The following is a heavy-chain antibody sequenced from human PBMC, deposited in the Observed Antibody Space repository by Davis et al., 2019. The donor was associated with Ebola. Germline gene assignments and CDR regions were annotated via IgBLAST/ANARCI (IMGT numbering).Heavy chain of an antibody. J-gene: IGHJ5*02. V-gene: IGHV4-34*01. D-gene: IGHD3-10*01. CDR3: ASVPYYYGSGSP. Sequence: GSLRLSCAVYGGSFSGYYWSWIRQPPGKGLEWIGEINHSGSTNYNPSLKSRVTISVDTSKNQFSLKLSSVTAADTAVYYCASVPYYYGSGSPWGQGTLVTVSS. CDR2: INHSGST. CDR1: GGSFSGYY.